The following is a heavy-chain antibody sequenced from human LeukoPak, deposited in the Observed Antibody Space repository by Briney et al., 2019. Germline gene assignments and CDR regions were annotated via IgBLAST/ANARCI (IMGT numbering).Heavy chain of an antibody. J-gene: IGHJ4*02. V-gene: IGHV4-34*01. CDR1: GGSFSGYY. CDR2: INHSGST. CDR3: ARLYYYDSSLPPL. Sequence: SETLSLTRAVYGGSFSGYYWSWIRQPPGKGLEWIGEINHSGSTNYNPSLKSRVTISVDTSKNQFSLKLRSVTAADTAVYYCARLYYYDSSLPPLWGPGTLAIVSS. D-gene: IGHD3-22*01.